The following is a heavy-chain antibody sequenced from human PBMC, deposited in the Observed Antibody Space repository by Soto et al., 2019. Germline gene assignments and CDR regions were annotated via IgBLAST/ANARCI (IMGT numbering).Heavy chain of an antibody. CDR2: MNPNSGDT. CDR1: GNTFTNYD. V-gene: IGHV1-8*01. J-gene: IGHJ5*02. D-gene: IGHD4-17*01. Sequence: QVQLVQSGAEVKKPGASVKVSCKASGNTFTNYDINWVRQATGQGLEYLGWMNPNSGDTAYVQKFQGRVTMTWDTSITTAYIELRSLRYEDTAVYFCAGGVKYGAYSRWFAPWGQGTLVTVSS. CDR3: AGGVKYGAYSRWFAP.